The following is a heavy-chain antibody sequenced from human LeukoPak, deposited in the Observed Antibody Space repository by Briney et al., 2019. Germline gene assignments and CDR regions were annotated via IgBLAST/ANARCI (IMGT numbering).Heavy chain of an antibody. CDR2: ISGSGGST. V-gene: IGHV3-23*01. D-gene: IGHD3-10*01. CDR1: GFTLSSYA. J-gene: IGHJ4*02. CDR3: AKKEAYYYGSGSDYFDY. Sequence: GGSLRLSCAASGFTLSSYAMSWVRQAPGKGLEWVSAISGSGGSTYYADSVKGRFTISRDNSKNTPYLQMNSLRAEDTAVYYCAKKEAYYYGSGSDYFDYWGQGTLVTVSS.